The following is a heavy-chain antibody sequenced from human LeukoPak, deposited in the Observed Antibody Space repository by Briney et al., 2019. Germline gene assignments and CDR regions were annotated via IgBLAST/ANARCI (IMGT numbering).Heavy chain of an antibody. Sequence: GGSLRLSCAASGFTFDDYGMSWVRHAPGKGLEWVSGINWTGGSTGYADSVKGRFTISRDNAKNSLYLQMNSLRAEDTAVYYCARGSKRATVVKGPFDYWGQGTLVTVSS. CDR3: ARGSKRATVVKGPFDY. D-gene: IGHD4-23*01. V-gene: IGHV3-20*04. J-gene: IGHJ4*02. CDR1: GFTFDDYG. CDR2: INWTGGST.